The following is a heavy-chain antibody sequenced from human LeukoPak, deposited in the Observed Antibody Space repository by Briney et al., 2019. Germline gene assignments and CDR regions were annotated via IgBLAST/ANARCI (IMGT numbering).Heavy chain of an antibody. CDR2: IKQDGSEK. Sequence: GGSLRLSCAASGFTFSNYWMRWVRQAPGKGLEGGADIKQDGSEKKYMDSVRGRLTISRDNAKFSLYLEVTSLRAEDTAVYYCARVLGIDRFDYCGQGTLVTVSS. V-gene: IGHV3-7*01. J-gene: IGHJ4*02. D-gene: IGHD7-27*01. CDR1: GFTFSNYW. CDR3: ARVLGIDRFDY.